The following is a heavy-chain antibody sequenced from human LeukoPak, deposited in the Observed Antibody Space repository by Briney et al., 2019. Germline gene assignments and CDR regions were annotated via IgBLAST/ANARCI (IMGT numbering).Heavy chain of an antibody. CDR3: ARRALWSIDY. CDR1: GYTFTNYA. D-gene: IGHD5-18*01. J-gene: IGHJ4*02. Sequence: GASVKVSCKASGYTFTNYAMHWVRQAPGQGLEWMGWINTNTGNPTCAQGFTGRLVFSLDTSVSTAYLQISSLKAGDTAVYYCARRALWSIDYWGQGTLVTVSS. V-gene: IGHV7-4-1*02. CDR2: INTNTGNP.